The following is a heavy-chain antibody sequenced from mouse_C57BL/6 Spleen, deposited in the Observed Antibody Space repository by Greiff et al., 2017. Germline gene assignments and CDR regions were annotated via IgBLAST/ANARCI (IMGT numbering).Heavy chain of an antibody. J-gene: IGHJ2*01. D-gene: IGHD1-1*01. Sequence: VQLQQPGAELVKPGASVKLSCKASGYTFTSYWMHWVKQRPGQGLEWIGMIHPNSGSTNYNEKFKSKATLTVDKSSSTSYMQLSSLTSEDSAVYYCASLGYVSRSLYFDYWGQGTTLTVSS. CDR2: IHPNSGST. CDR3: ASLGYVSRSLYFDY. V-gene: IGHV1-64*01. CDR1: GYTFTSYW.